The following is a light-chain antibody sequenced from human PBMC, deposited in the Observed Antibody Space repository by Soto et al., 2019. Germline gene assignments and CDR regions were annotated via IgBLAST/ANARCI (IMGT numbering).Light chain of an antibody. CDR1: QNIRSNY. V-gene: IGKV3-20*01. Sequence: EIVLTQSPGTLSLSPGQRATLSCRASQNIRSNYVAWYQQKPGQAPRLLIFGSSSTATGIPDRFSASGSGTDFTLTISRLESEDSAVYYCQHYGSSPGLTFGGGTKVEIK. CDR2: GSS. CDR3: QHYGSSPGLT. J-gene: IGKJ4*01.